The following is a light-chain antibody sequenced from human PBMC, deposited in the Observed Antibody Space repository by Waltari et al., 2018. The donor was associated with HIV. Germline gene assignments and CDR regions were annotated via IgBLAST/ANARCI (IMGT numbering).Light chain of an antibody. CDR3: QAWDSSTEGYV. Sequence: SYELTQPPSVSVSPGQTASITCSGDKFGYKYACWYQQKPGQSPVLVIYQDSKRPSGIPERFSGSNSGNTATLTISGTQAMDEADYYCQAWDSSTEGYVFGTGTKVTVL. V-gene: IGLV3-1*01. J-gene: IGLJ1*01. CDR1: KFGYKY. CDR2: QDS.